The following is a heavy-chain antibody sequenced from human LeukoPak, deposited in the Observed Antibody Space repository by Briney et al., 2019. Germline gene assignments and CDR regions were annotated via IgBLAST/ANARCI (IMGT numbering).Heavy chain of an antibody. D-gene: IGHD6-6*01. CDR1: GGSISSYY. Sequence: SETLSLTCTVSGGSISSYYWSWIRQPPGKGLEWIGYIYYSGSTNYNPSLKSRVTISVDTSKNQFSLKLSSVTAADTAVYYCARRNRIAAPPMGYYYYMDVWGKGTTVTVSS. J-gene: IGHJ6*03. CDR3: ARRNRIAAPPMGYYYYMDV. CDR2: IYYSGST. V-gene: IGHV4-59*01.